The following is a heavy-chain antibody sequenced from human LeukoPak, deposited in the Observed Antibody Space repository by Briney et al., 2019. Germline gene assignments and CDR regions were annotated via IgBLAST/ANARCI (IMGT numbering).Heavy chain of an antibody. CDR2: ISSSGSTI. J-gene: IGHJ4*02. Sequence: PGGSLRLSCAASGFTFSDYYMSWIRQAPGKGLEWVSYISSSGSTIYYAGSVKGRFTISRDNSKNTLYLQMNSLRAEDTAVYYCARGGYDSGSYYKGPLYYFDYRGQGTLVTVSS. CDR1: GFTFSDYY. CDR3: ARGGYDSGSYYKGPLYYFDY. V-gene: IGHV3-11*01. D-gene: IGHD3-10*01.